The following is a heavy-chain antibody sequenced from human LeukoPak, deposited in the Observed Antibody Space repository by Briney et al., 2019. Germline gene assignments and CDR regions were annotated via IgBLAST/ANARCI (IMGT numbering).Heavy chain of an antibody. Sequence: GGSLRLSCAVSGFSVTTHYMTWVRQAPGKGLELVSLIYSSGITDYADSVKGRFTISREYSKNTLYLQMNSLRGEDTAVYYCARGENGMDVWGKGTAVTVSS. CDR3: ARGENGMDV. CDR2: IYSSGIT. J-gene: IGHJ6*04. V-gene: IGHV3-53*03. CDR1: GFSVTTHY.